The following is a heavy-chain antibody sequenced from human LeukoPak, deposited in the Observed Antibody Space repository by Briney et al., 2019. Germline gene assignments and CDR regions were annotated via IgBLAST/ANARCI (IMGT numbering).Heavy chain of an antibody. D-gene: IGHD3-22*01. Sequence: GGSLSLSCEASGFTFSSYSMTWVRKAPGKGREGVSYISSSSSTIYYADSVKGRFTISRDNAKNSLYLQMNSLRAEDTAVYYCARDTYYYDSSGKAWDYWGQGTLVTVSS. J-gene: IGHJ4*02. CDR3: ARDTYYYDSSGKAWDY. CDR2: ISSSSSTI. V-gene: IGHV3-48*01. CDR1: GFTFSSYS.